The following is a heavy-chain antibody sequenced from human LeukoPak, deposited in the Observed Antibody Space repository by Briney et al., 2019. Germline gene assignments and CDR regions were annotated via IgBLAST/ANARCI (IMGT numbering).Heavy chain of an antibody. V-gene: IGHV3-33*08. D-gene: IGHD6-13*01. CDR3: ANPRDSSTWYTFDY. Sequence: GRSLRLSCAASGFTFSRHGMHWVRQAPGKGLEWVAVIGDTGRAKYYADSVEGRFTASRDNFKNTLYLEMNSLRAEDTAVYYCANPRDSSTWYTFDYWGRGTLVTVSS. J-gene: IGHJ4*02. CDR2: IGDTGRAK. CDR1: GFTFSRHG.